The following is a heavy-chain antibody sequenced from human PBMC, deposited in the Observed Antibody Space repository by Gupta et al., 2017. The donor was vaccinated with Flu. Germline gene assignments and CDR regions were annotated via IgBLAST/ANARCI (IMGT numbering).Heavy chain of an antibody. J-gene: IGHJ5*02. D-gene: IGHD6-19*01. CDR2: INEDGRQK. CDR1: GFTFSTYW. Sequence: EVQLVESGGGLVQPGGSLRLSCAASGFTFSTYWLSSVRQAQGKGLEWVANINEDGRQKYYVGSGKGRFTISRDNAKNSLYLQMNSLRAEDTAVYYCARDDPSVAGPFDPWGQGTLVTVSS. CDR3: ARDDPSVAGPFDP. V-gene: IGHV3-7*01.